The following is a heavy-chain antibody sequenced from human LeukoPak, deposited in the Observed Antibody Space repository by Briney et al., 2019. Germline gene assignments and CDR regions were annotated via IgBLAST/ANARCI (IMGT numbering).Heavy chain of an antibody. V-gene: IGHV1-18*01. J-gene: IGHJ4*02. CDR3: ARHYCINIDCSVIQTYFDY. CDR2: ISTYNGKT. CDR1: DYTFINYG. D-gene: IGHD2-8*01. Sequence: ASVKVSCKTSDYTFINYGINLVRQAPGQGLEWMGWISTYNGKTKYAQNFQDRITMTTDTSTSTASLELRSLRTDDTTVYFCARHYCINIDCSVIQTYFDYWGQGTLVTVSS.